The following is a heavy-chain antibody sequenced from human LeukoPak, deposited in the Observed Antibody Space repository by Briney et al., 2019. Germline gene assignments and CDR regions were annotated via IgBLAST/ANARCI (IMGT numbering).Heavy chain of an antibody. CDR1: AFNLSGYY. V-gene: IGHV3-66*01. D-gene: IGHD3-10*01. CDR2: IYRGGTT. Sequence: GGSLRLSCASSAFNLSGYYMRWGCQAPGKGLDRVSGIYRGGTTYYADSVKGRYTMSRDNSKNTLYLQMNSLRVDDTAVYYCARRGDIGQDAFDIGGQGTMVTVSS. J-gene: IGHJ3*02. CDR3: ARRGDIGQDAFDI.